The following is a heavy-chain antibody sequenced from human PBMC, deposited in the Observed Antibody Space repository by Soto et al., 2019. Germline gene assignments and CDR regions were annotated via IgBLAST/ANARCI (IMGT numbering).Heavy chain of an antibody. CDR2: ISDSGATK. Sequence: VGSLRLSCAASGFTFSNCGMNWVRQTPGKGLGWVSYISDSGATKHYADSVKGRFTISRDNGKDSLYLQMNSLRDEDTAVYFCARCSRNSCYSYGVDVWGQGATVTVSS. J-gene: IGHJ6*02. D-gene: IGHD2-15*01. CDR3: ARCSRNSCYSYGVDV. V-gene: IGHV3-48*02. CDR1: GFTFSNCG.